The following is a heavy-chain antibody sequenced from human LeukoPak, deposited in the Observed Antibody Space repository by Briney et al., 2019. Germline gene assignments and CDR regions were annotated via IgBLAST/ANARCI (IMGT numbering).Heavy chain of an antibody. J-gene: IGHJ6*03. V-gene: IGHV4-31*03. CDR1: GGSISSGGYY. Sequence: PSETLSLTCTVSGGSISSGGYYWSWIRQHPGKGLEWIGYIYYSGSTYYNPSLKSRVTISVDTSKNQFSLKLSSVTAADTAVYYCARAGRRIVVVPAAISSYYVDVWGKGTTVTVSS. CDR3: ARAGRRIVVVPAAISSYYVDV. D-gene: IGHD2-2*02. CDR2: IYYSGST.